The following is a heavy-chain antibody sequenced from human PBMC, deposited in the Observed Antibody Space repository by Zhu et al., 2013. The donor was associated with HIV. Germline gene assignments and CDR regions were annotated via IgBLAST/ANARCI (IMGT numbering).Heavy chain of an antibody. D-gene: IGHD2-15*01. Sequence: QVQLVQSGAEVKKPGASVKVSCKASGYTFTSYAMHWVRQAPGQRLEWMGWINAGNGNTKYSQKFQGRVTITRDTSASTAYMELSSLRSEDTAVYYCARGPYLYCSGGSCGWFDPGAREPWSPSPQ. V-gene: IGHV1-3*01. J-gene: IGHJ5*02. CDR1: GYTFTSYA. CDR3: ARGPYLYCSGGSCGWFDP. CDR2: INAGNGNT.